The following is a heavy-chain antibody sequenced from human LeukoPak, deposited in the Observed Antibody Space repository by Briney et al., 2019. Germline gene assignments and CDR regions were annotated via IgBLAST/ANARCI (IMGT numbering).Heavy chain of an antibody. D-gene: IGHD2-21*02. Sequence: PGGSLRLSCAASGFTFSTYLMHWVRQAPGKGLVWVSRIHGDGISTTYADSVKGRFTISRDNAKNTLYLQMNSLRAEDTAVYYCAKESRPCGGDCYANFDYWGQGTLVTVSS. V-gene: IGHV3-74*01. CDR3: AKESRPCGGDCYANFDY. J-gene: IGHJ4*02. CDR2: IHGDGIST. CDR1: GFTFSTYL.